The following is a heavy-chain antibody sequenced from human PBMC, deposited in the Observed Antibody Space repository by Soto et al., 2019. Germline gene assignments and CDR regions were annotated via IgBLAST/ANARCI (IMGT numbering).Heavy chain of an antibody. V-gene: IGHV3-66*01. Sequence: GGSLRLSCAASGFTVSSNYMSWVRQAPGKGLEWVSVIYSGGSTYYADSVKGRFTISRDNSKNTLYLQMNSLRAEDTAVYYCARDLGRGYSYGTGDYWGQGTLVTVSS. J-gene: IGHJ4*02. CDR1: GFTVSSNY. CDR3: ARDLGRGYSYGTGDY. CDR2: IYSGGST. D-gene: IGHD5-18*01.